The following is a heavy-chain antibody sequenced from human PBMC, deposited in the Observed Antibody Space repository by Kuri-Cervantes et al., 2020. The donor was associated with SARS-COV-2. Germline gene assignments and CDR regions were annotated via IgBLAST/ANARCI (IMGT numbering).Heavy chain of an antibody. V-gene: IGHV3-30*02. J-gene: IGHJ4*02. D-gene: IGHD1-26*01. Sequence: GESLKISCAASGFTFSSYGMHWVRQAPGKGLEWVAFIRYDGSNKYYADSVKGRFTISRDNSKNTLYLQMNSLRAEDTAVYYCANSLLLSLDYWGQGTPVTVSS. CDR2: IRYDGSNK. CDR3: ANSLLLSLDY. CDR1: GFTFSSYG.